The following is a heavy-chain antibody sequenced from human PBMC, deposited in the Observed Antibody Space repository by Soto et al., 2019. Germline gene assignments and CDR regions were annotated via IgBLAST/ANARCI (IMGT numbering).Heavy chain of an antibody. CDR1: GGSISSSSYY. Sequence: PSETLSLTCTVSGGSISSSSYYWGWIRQPPGKGLEWIGSIYYSGSTYYNPSLKSRVTISVDTSKNQFSLKLGSVTAADTAVYYCARQRRLDAFDIWGQGTMVTVSS. D-gene: IGHD6-25*01. J-gene: IGHJ3*02. V-gene: IGHV4-39*01. CDR3: ARQRRLDAFDI. CDR2: IYYSGST.